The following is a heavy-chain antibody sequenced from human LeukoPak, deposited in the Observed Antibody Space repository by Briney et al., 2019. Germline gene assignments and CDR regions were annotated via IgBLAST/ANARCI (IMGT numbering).Heavy chain of an antibody. J-gene: IGHJ4*02. Sequence: GGSLRLSCAASGFTFSSYAMSWVRQAPGKGLEWVSAISGSGGSTYYADSVKGRFTISRDNSKNTLYLQMNSLRAEDTAVYYCAKDLTPSGSRYYFDYWGQGTLVTVSS. D-gene: IGHD1-26*01. CDR3: AKDLTPSGSRYYFDY. CDR1: GFTFSSYA. CDR2: ISGSGGST. V-gene: IGHV3-23*01.